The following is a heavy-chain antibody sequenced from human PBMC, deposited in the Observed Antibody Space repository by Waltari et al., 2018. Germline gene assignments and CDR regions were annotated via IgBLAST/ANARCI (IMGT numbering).Heavy chain of an antibody. CDR1: GFTFSSYA. J-gene: IGHJ4*02. CDR2: ISGSGGST. CDR3: AKEVYYYDSSGYYWGAFDY. D-gene: IGHD3-22*01. Sequence: EVQLVESGGGLVQPGGSLRLSCAASGFTFSSYAMSWVRQAPGKGLEWVSAISGSGGSTYYADSGKGRFTISRDNSKNTLYLQMNSLRAEDTAVYYCAKEVYYYDSSGYYWGAFDYWGQGTLVTVSS. V-gene: IGHV3-23*04.